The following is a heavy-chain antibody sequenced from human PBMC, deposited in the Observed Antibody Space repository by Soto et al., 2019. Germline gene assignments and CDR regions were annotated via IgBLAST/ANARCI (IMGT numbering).Heavy chain of an antibody. V-gene: IGHV3-23*01. CDR1: GFTFSSYA. Sequence: GSLRLSCAASGFTFSSYAMSWVRQAPGKGLEWVSAISGSGGSTYYADSVKGRFTISRDNSKNTLYLQMNSLRAEDTAVYYCAKVGIVVVPAAITDGYWGQRTPVTVSS. D-gene: IGHD2-2*02. CDR2: ISGSGGST. CDR3: AKVGIVVVPAAITDGY. J-gene: IGHJ4*02.